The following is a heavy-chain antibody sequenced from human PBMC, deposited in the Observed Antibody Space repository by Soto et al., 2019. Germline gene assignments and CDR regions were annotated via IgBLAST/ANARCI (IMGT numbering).Heavy chain of an antibody. Sequence: QVQLQESGPGLVKPSQTLSLTCTVSGGSISSGGYYWSWIRQHPGKGLEWIGYIYYSGSTYYNPSLKSRVTISVDTAKDQFSLKLSSVTAADTAVYYCAVSRDGYSMDVWGQGTTVTVSS. CDR2: IYYSGST. D-gene: IGHD2-2*01. CDR3: AVSRDGYSMDV. J-gene: IGHJ6*02. CDR1: GGSISSGGYY. V-gene: IGHV4-31*03.